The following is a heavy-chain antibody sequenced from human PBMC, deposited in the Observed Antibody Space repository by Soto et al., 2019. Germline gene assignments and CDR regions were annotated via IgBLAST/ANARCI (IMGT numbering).Heavy chain of an antibody. CDR1: GGSISSADYF. Sequence: SETLSLTCTVSGGSISSADYFWSWIRQPPGKGLEWIGYISYRGTTSYNPSLESRLRMSVDRSGNQFSLQLTSVTAADTAVYYCARATSYCGRTSCYPFGYWGQGAQVTVSS. J-gene: IGHJ4*02. CDR3: ARATSYCGRTSCYPFGY. D-gene: IGHD2-2*01. V-gene: IGHV4-30-4*01. CDR2: ISYRGTT.